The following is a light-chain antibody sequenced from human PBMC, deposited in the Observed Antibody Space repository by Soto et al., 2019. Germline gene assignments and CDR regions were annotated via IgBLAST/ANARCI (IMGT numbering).Light chain of an antibody. V-gene: IGKV1-5*01. CDR2: DAS. CDR3: QSGFT. J-gene: IGKJ3*01. Sequence: DIQMTQSPSTLSASVGDRVTITCRASQSISSWLAWYQQKPGKAPKLLIYDASSLESGVPSRFSGSGSGTEFTLTISSLQPDYFATYYCQSGFTFGPGTKVDIK. CDR1: QSISSW.